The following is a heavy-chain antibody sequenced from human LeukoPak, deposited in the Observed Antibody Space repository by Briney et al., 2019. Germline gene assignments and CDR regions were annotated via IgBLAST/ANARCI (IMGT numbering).Heavy chain of an antibody. V-gene: IGHV4-59*01. CDR3: AREGAYCSSTSCHLQNWFDP. D-gene: IGHD2-2*01. Sequence: SETLSLTCTVSGGSISSYYWSWIRQPPGKGLEWLGYIYYSGSTNYNPSLKSRVTISVDTSKNQFSLKLSSVTAAGTAVYYCAREGAYCSSTSCHLQNWFDPWGQGTLVTVSS. J-gene: IGHJ5*02. CDR1: GGSISSYY. CDR2: IYYSGST.